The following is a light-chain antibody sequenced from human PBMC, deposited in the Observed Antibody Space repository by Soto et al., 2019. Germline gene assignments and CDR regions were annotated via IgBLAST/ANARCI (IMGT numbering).Light chain of an antibody. J-gene: IGKJ1*01. CDR1: QSISSW. V-gene: IGKV1-5*01. CDR2: DAS. CDR3: QQYENYRT. Sequence: DIQMTQSPSTLSASIGDTVTITCRASQSISSWLAWYQHKPGKAPKLLIYDASNLDSGVPSRFSGSGSGTEFSLTISNLQPDDCATYYCQQYENYRTFGQGTKVDIK.